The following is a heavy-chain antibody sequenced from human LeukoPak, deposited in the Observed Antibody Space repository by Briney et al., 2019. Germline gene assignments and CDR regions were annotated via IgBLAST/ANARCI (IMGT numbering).Heavy chain of an antibody. V-gene: IGHV4-30-4*01. CDR3: AREHGTIKHFDY. CDR2: IYYSGST. J-gene: IGHJ4*02. Sequence: SETLSLTCAVSGGTISSGDYYWSWIRQPPGKGLEWIGYIYYSGSTYYNPSLKSRVTISVDTSNNQFSLKLSSVTAADTAVYYCAREHGTIKHFDYWGQGTLVTVSS. D-gene: IGHD1-26*01. CDR1: GGTISSGDYY.